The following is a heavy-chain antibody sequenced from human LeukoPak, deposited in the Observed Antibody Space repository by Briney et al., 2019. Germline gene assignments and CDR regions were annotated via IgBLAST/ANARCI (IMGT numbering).Heavy chain of an antibody. V-gene: IGHV4-38-2*02. Sequence: SGTLSLTCTLSGYSISSGYYWGWIRQPPGKGLEWIGSIYHSGSTYYNPSLKSRVTISVDTSKNQFSLKLSSVTAADTAVYYCARDGGSSSNYWGQGTLVTVSS. D-gene: IGHD6-6*01. CDR1: GYSISSGYY. CDR3: ARDGGSSSNY. CDR2: IYHSGST. J-gene: IGHJ4*02.